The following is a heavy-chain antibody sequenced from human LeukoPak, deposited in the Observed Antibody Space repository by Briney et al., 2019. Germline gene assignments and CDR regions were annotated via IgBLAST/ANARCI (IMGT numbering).Heavy chain of an antibody. V-gene: IGHV3-9*01. J-gene: IGHJ4*02. CDR3: ARIASSSWYGFDY. D-gene: IGHD6-13*01. Sequence: GGSLRLSCAASGFTFDDYAMHWVRQAPGKGLEWVSGISWNSGSIGYADSVKGRFTISRDNAKNSLYLQMNSLRAEDTALYYCARIASSSWYGFDYWGQGTLVTFSS. CDR2: ISWNSGSI. CDR1: GFTFDDYA.